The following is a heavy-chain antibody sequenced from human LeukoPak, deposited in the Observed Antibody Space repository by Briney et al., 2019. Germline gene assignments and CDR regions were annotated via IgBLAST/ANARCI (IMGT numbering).Heavy chain of an antibody. D-gene: IGHD1-26*01. V-gene: IGHV4-4*09. CDR2: IHTSGGS. CDR1: GASISHHY. CDR3: ARLGSYHDF. Sequence: SETLSLTCTVSGASISHHYWSWIRQTPAKGLEWMGHIHTSGGSTYYPSLKSRLTMSIDTSRNQLSLKLTSVTAADTAVYFCARLGSYHDFWGQGALVTVSS. J-gene: IGHJ4*02.